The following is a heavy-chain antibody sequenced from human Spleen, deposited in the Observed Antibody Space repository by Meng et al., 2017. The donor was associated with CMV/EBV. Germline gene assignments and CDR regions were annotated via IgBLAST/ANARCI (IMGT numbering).Heavy chain of an antibody. CDR1: GDSISSSNW. D-gene: IGHD6-13*01. Sequence: CAVSGDSISSSNWWSWVRQPPGKGLEWIGEIYHSGSTNYNPSLKSRVTISVDKSKNQFSLKLSYVTAADTAVYYCATRSSLVRAFDYWGQGTLVTVSS. CDR2: IYHSGST. CDR3: ATRSSLVRAFDY. V-gene: IGHV4-4*02. J-gene: IGHJ4*02.